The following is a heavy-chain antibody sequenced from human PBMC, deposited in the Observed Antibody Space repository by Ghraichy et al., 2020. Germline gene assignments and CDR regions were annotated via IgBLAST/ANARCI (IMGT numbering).Heavy chain of an antibody. J-gene: IGHJ6*02. Sequence: SETLSLTCTVSGGSISSYYWSWIRQPAGKGLEWIGRIYTSGSTNYNPSLKSRVTMSVDTSKNQFSLKLSSVTAADTAVYYCASAPIPFWSGYPWGGDYYGMDVWGQGTTVTVSS. CDR2: IYTSGST. V-gene: IGHV4-4*07. CDR3: ASAPIPFWSGYPWGGDYYGMDV. D-gene: IGHD3-3*01. CDR1: GGSISSYY.